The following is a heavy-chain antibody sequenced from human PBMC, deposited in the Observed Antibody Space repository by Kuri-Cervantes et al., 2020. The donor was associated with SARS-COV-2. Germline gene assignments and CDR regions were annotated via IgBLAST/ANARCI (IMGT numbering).Heavy chain of an antibody. V-gene: IGHV4-31*02. CDR2: IYYSGST. CDR1: GGSTSSGDYY. D-gene: IGHD3-22*01. J-gene: IGHJ3*02. CDR3: ARARSITMIVVVIDAFDI. Sequence: SCTVSGGSTSSGDYYWSWIRQPPGKGLEWIGYIYYSGSTYYNPSLKSRVTISVDTSKNQFSLKLSSVTAADTAVYYCARARSITMIVVVIDAFDIWGQGTMVTVSS.